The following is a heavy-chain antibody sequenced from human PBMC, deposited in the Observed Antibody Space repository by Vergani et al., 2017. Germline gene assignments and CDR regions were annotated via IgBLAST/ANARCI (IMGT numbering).Heavy chain of an antibody. CDR1: GFTFSSYS. J-gene: IGHJ6*03. Sequence: VQLVESGGGLVKPGGSLRLSCAASGFTFSSYSMNWVRQAPGKGLEWVSSISSSSSYIYYAASVKGRFTISRDNAKNSLYLQMNSLRAEDTAVYYCARAAYDFWSGDLLYYYYYYMDVWGKGTTVTVSS. CDR2: ISSSSSYI. CDR3: ARAAYDFWSGDLLYYYYYYMDV. V-gene: IGHV3-21*01. D-gene: IGHD3-3*01.